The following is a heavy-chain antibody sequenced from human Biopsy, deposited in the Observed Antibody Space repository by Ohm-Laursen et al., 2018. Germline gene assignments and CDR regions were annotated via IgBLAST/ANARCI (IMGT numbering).Heavy chain of an antibody. D-gene: IGHD3-10*01. V-gene: IGHV1-2*02. CDR1: GYTFTDYY. Sequence: ASVKVSCKASGYTFTDYYIHWARQSPGQGLEWMGWINPNRGATNSAQKFRDRVTLTRDTSISAVYIDLRRLKSDDAAIYYCARDRMTDVFGGPTRTDVFDSWGQGTPVTVSS. CDR3: ARDRMTDVFGGPTRTDVFDS. J-gene: IGHJ4*02. CDR2: INPNRGAT.